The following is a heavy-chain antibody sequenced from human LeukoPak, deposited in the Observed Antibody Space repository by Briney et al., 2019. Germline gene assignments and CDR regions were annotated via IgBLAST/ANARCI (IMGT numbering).Heavy chain of an antibody. J-gene: IGHJ1*01. D-gene: IGHD3-10*01. V-gene: IGHV3-66*01. CDR3: ARAVSMVREYFQH. CDR2: IYSGGST. Sequence: GGSLRLSCAASGFTVSSNYMSWVRQAPGKGLEWVSVIYSGGSTYYADSVKGRFTISRDDSKNTLYLQMNSLRAEDTAVYYCARAVSMVREYFQHWGQGTLVTVSS. CDR1: GFTVSSNY.